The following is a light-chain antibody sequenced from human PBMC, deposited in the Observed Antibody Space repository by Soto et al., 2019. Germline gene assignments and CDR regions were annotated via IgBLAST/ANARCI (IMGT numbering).Light chain of an antibody. J-gene: IGKJ1*01. CDR2: GAS. V-gene: IGKV3-15*01. Sequence: EILMTRSPATLSVSPGEIATLSCRASHSINSKLAWYQQKSGQAPRLLIYGASIRATGIPARFSGSGSGTEFTLTVSSLQPEDFATYYCLQYHNDSWTFGQGTKVDIK. CDR1: HSINSK. CDR3: LQYHNDSWT.